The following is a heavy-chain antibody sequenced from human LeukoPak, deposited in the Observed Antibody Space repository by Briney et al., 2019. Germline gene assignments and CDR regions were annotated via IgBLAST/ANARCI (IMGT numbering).Heavy chain of an antibody. V-gene: IGHV3-53*01. CDR3: ARGVEPLAANTLAY. D-gene: IGHD1-14*01. CDR1: GFTVITND. Sequence: GGSLRLSCAASGFTVITNDMTWVRQAPGKGLEWVSVLYSDGNTKYADSVQGRFTISRDNSKNTLYLKMNSLSPDDTAVYYCARGVEPLAANTLAYWGQGTLVTVSS. CDR2: LYSDGNT. J-gene: IGHJ4*02.